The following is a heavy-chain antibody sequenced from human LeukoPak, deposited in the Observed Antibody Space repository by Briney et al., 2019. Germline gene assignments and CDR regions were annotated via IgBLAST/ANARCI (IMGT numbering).Heavy chain of an antibody. CDR2: IYYSGST. D-gene: IGHD3-3*01. Sequence: SETLSLTCTVSGGSISSSSYYWGWIRQPPGKGLEWIGSIYYSGSTNYNPSLKSRVTISVDTSKNQFSLKLSSVTAADTAVYYCARVGDFGVVGAYYYYMDVWGKGTTVTVSS. V-gene: IGHV4-39*07. CDR1: GGSISSSSYY. CDR3: ARVGDFGVVGAYYYYMDV. J-gene: IGHJ6*03.